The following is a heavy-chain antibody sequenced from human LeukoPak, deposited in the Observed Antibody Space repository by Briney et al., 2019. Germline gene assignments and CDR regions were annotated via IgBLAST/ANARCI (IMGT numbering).Heavy chain of an antibody. J-gene: IGHJ4*02. CDR3: ARSESAAAPFDY. D-gene: IGHD6-13*01. CDR2: IDYSGSS. Sequence: SETLSLTCSVSAGSISSYSWSWIRQPPGKGLEWIGYIDYSGSSNYNPSLKSRVTISADPSKNQFSLKLTSVTAADTAVYYCARSESAAAPFDYWGQGTLVTVSS. CDR1: AGSISSYS. V-gene: IGHV4-59*01.